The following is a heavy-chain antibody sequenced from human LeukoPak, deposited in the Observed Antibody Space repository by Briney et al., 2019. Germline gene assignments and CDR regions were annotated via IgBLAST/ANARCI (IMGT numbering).Heavy chain of an antibody. CDR3: AKDPNGDHVGAFDM. CDR2: TSGSGHNT. CDR1: GFTFANYA. J-gene: IGHJ3*02. Sequence: GGSLRLSCAASGFTFANYAITWIRQAPGKGLEWVSSTSGSGHNTYYADSVQGRFTISRDNSKNTLFLQMNSLRADDTAVYHCAKDPNGDHVGAFDMWGQGTMVTVSS. V-gene: IGHV3-23*01. D-gene: IGHD4-17*01.